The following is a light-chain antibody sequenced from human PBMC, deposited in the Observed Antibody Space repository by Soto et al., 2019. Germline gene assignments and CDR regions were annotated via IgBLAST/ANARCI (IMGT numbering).Light chain of an antibody. J-gene: IGKJ5*01. V-gene: IGKV3-20*01. CDR3: QQYGSSPSIT. CDR2: GAS. Sequence: GLTQSAGTLSWSPGERATLSWGASQSVSSSYLAWYQQKPGQAPRLLIYGASSRATGIPDRFSGSGSGTDFTLTISRLEPEDFAVYYCQQYGSSPSITFGQGTRLEIK. CDR1: QSVSSSY.